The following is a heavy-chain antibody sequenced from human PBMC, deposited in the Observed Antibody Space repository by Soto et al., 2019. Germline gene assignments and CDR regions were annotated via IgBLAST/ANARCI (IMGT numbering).Heavy chain of an antibody. CDR2: ISSSGTTI. CDR3: AKDPIHSSSFGLTDY. D-gene: IGHD6-13*01. CDR1: GFTFSDYY. J-gene: IGHJ4*02. Sequence: SLRLSCAASGFTFSDYYMSWIRQAPGKGLEWVSYISSSGTTIYYADSVKGRFTISRENSKNTLYLQMNSLRAEDTAVYYCAKDPIHSSSFGLTDYWGQGTLVTVSS. V-gene: IGHV3-11*01.